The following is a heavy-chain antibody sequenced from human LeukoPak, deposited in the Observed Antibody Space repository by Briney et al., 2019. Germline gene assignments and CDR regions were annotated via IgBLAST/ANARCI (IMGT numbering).Heavy chain of an antibody. Sequence: PGGSLRLSCAASGFTFSSYAMHWVRQAPGKGLEYVSAISSNGGSTYYANSVKGRFTISRDNSKNTLYLQMGSLRAEDMAVYYCARDDQPVVPAAIEIAFDIWGQGTMVTVSS. CDR1: GFTFSSYA. D-gene: IGHD2-2*02. J-gene: IGHJ3*02. CDR3: ARDDQPVVPAAIEIAFDI. CDR2: ISSNGGST. V-gene: IGHV3-64*01.